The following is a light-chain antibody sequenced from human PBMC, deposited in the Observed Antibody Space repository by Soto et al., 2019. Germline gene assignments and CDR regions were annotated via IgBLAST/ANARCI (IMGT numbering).Light chain of an antibody. V-gene: IGKV3-20*01. Sequence: EIVLTQSPGTLSLSPGVRATLSCRASQSVSRRLAWYQHRTGQSPRLLISGASMRASGVPVRFSGSGSGTDFTLTISRLEPEDFAVYYCQHYGETPITFGLGTRLEV. CDR2: GAS. CDR3: QHYGETPIT. CDR1: QSVSRR. J-gene: IGKJ5*01.